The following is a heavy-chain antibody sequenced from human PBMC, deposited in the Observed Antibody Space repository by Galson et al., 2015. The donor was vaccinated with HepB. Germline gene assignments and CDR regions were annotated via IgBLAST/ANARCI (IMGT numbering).Heavy chain of an antibody. D-gene: IGHD6-19*01. Sequence: SLRLSCAASGFTFSSYAMHWVRQAPGKGLEWVAVISYDGSNKYYADSVKGRFTISRDNSKNTLYLQMNSLRAEDTAVYYCARPSSGWFFFDYWGQGTLVTVSS. J-gene: IGHJ4*02. V-gene: IGHV3-30-3*01. CDR1: GFTFSSYA. CDR2: ISYDGSNK. CDR3: ARPSSGWFFFDY.